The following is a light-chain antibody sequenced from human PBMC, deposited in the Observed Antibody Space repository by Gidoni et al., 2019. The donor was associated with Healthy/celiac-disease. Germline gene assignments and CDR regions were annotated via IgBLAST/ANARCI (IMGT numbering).Light chain of an antibody. Sequence: SYDLTQPPSVSVSPGQTASITCSGDTLGDKYACWYQQTPGQSPVLVIYQDSKRPSGIPERFSGSNSGNTATLTISGTQAMDEADYYCQAWDSSSNYVFGTGTKVTVL. J-gene: IGLJ1*01. CDR1: TLGDKY. CDR2: QDS. V-gene: IGLV3-1*01. CDR3: QAWDSSSNYV.